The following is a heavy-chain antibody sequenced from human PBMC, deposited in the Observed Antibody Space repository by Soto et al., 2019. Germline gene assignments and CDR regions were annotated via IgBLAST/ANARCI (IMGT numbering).Heavy chain of an antibody. CDR3: AGAVGPTTAGDCAV. J-gene: IGHJ3*01. D-gene: IGHD1-26*01. Sequence: QVQLVESGGGVVQPGRSLRLSCAVSGFTFSSYTMHWVRQAPGKGLEWVAVILYDGNSEYYADSVKGRFTISRDNSKDTLYLQMNSLSAEDTSEYYCAGAVGPTTAGDCAVWCQGTMVTVSS. V-gene: IGHV3-30-3*01. CDR1: GFTFSSYT. CDR2: ILYDGNSE.